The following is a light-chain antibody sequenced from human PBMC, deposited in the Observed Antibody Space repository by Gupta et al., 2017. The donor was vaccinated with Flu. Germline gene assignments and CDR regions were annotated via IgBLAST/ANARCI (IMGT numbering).Light chain of an antibody. CDR3: QQYNDWPLT. V-gene: IGKV3-15*01. J-gene: IGKJ4*01. CDR2: GAS. Sequence: PATLSVSPGESATLSCRASQGVTSNLAWYQQKPGQAPRLLIYGASTRATGFPARFSGSGSGTEFTLTISSLQSEDFAVYYCQQYNDWPLTFGGGTKVEIK. CDR1: QGVTSN.